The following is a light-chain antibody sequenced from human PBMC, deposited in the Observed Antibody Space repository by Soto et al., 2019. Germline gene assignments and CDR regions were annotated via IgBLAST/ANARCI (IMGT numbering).Light chain of an antibody. CDR3: QQYNSYSRT. Sequence: DIQMTQSPSTLSAPVGDRVTITCRASPSISSWLAWYQQKPGKAPKLLIYKASSLESGVPSRFSGSGSGTEFTLTISSLQPDDFATYYCQQYNSYSRTFGQGTKVEIK. V-gene: IGKV1-5*03. J-gene: IGKJ1*01. CDR1: PSISSW. CDR2: KAS.